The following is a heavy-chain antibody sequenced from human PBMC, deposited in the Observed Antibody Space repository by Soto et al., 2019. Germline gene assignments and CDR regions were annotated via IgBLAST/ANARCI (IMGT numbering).Heavy chain of an antibody. CDR3: ARATGGNSFY. CDR1: GFTFSNYA. Sequence: EVQLLESGGGLVQPGGSLRLSCAVSGFTFSNYAMTWVRQAPGKGLEWVSSISSSSSYIYYADSVKGRFTISRDNAKNSLYLQMNSLKAEDTAVYYCARATGGNSFYWGQGTLVTVSS. D-gene: IGHD2-21*02. CDR2: ISSSSSYI. J-gene: IGHJ4*02. V-gene: IGHV3-21*01.